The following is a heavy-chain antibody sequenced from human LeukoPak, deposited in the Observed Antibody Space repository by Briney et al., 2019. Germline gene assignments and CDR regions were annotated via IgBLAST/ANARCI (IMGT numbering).Heavy chain of an antibody. J-gene: IGHJ4*02. CDR1: GGSISSYY. V-gene: IGHV4-4*07. CDR2: IYTSGST. CDR3: ARDTAMAPDYYFDY. D-gene: IGHD5-18*01. Sequence: SETLSLTCTVSGGSISSYYWSWIRQPAGKGREWIGRIYTSGSTNYNPSLKSRVTMSVDTSKNQFSLKLSSVTAADTAVYYCARDTAMAPDYYFDYWGQGTLVTVSS.